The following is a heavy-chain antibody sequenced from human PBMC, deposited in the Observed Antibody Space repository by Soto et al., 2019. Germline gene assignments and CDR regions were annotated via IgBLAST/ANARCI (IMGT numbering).Heavy chain of an antibody. Sequence: QVQLVESGGGAVQPGRSLRLSCVASGFTFSDVAMHWVRQAPGKGLEPVAVISYDGSYAHHSDSVKGRFTISRDNSKNTLYLQMNSLRKEDTAVYYCAKDQGVGGTLGLFDHWGQGILVTVSS. CDR1: GFTFSDVA. CDR3: AKDQGVGGTLGLFDH. J-gene: IGHJ4*02. V-gene: IGHV3-30*18. CDR2: ISYDGSYA. D-gene: IGHD1-26*01.